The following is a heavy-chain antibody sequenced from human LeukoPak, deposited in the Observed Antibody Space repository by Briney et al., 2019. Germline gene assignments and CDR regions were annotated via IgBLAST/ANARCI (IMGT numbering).Heavy chain of an antibody. CDR3: ARVGRWDGYNYVNYCGMDV. CDR1: GYTFTSYG. V-gene: IGHV1-18*01. Sequence: ASVKVSCKASGYTFTSYGISWVRQAPGQGLEWMGWISAYNGNTNYAQKLQGRVTMTTDTSTSTAYMELRSLRSDDTAVYYCARVGRWDGYNYVNYCGMDVWGQGTTVTVSS. J-gene: IGHJ6*02. D-gene: IGHD5-24*01. CDR2: ISAYNGNT.